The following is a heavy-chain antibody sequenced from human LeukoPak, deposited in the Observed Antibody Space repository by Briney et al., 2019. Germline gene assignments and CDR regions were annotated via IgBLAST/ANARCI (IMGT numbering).Heavy chain of an antibody. Sequence: GVSLTLSCAASGFTFSSYGMQWLRQAPGKGLVGVAYIRHDGSNKYYADSVKGRFTISRDNSKTTLYLQMNSLRAEDTAVYCCATYDESDSSGFLPDYWGQGTLVTVSS. D-gene: IGHD3-22*01. CDR2: IRHDGSNK. V-gene: IGHV3-30*02. CDR3: ATYDESDSSGFLPDY. J-gene: IGHJ4*02. CDR1: GFTFSSYG.